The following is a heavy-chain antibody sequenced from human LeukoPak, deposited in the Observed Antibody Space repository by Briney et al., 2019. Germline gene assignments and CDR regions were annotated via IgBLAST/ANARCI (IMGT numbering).Heavy chain of an antibody. V-gene: IGHV4-61*02. Sequence: SQTLSLTCTVSGGSISSGSYYWSWIRQPAGKGLEWIGRIYTSGSTNYNPSLKSRVTISVDTSKNQFSLKLSSVTAADTVVYYCARGYSSSWTYYFDYWGQGTLVTVSS. CDR1: GGSISSGSYY. J-gene: IGHJ4*02. CDR3: ARGYSSSWTYYFDY. CDR2: IYTSGST. D-gene: IGHD6-13*01.